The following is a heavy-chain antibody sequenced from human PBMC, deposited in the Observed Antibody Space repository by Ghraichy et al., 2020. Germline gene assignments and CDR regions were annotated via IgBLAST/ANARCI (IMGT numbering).Heavy chain of an antibody. CDR3: AGAQEYSGYDYAFDI. J-gene: IGHJ3*02. CDR2: ISSSGSTI. D-gene: IGHD5-12*01. CDR1: GFTFSDYY. Sequence: GGSLRLSCAASGFTFSDYYMSWIRQAPGKGLEWVSYISSSGSTIYYADSVKGRFTISRDNAKNSLYLQMNSLRAEDTAVYYCAGAQEYSGYDYAFDIWGQGTMVTVSS. V-gene: IGHV3-11*01.